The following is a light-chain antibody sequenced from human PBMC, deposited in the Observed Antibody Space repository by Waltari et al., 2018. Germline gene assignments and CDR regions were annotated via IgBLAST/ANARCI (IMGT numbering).Light chain of an antibody. CDR2: DAS. Sequence: EVVLTQSPATLYLSPGERATLSCRASQSVSSYLVWYQQKADQAPRLLIYDASKRATGIPARFSGSGSGTDFTLTISSLEPEDFAIYYCQQRGDWPITFGQGTRLETK. CDR3: QQRGDWPIT. CDR1: QSVSSY. V-gene: IGKV3-11*01. J-gene: IGKJ5*01.